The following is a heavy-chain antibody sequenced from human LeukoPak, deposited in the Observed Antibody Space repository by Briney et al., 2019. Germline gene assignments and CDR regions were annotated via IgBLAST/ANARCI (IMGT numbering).Heavy chain of an antibody. V-gene: IGHV3-23*01. J-gene: IGHJ4*02. CDR2: ISGGGVST. D-gene: IGHD2-2*01. CDR3: AKDLYCSSNSCYLFDY. Sequence: GASLRLSCAASGFTFSSYAMSWVRQAPGKGLEWVSAISGGGVSTYYADSVKGRFTISRDYSKNTLYLQMDSLRAEDTAVYYCAKDLYCSSNSCYLFDYWGQGTLVTVSS. CDR1: GFTFSSYA.